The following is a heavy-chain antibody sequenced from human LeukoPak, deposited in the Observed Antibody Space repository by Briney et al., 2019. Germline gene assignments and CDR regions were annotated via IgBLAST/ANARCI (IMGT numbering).Heavy chain of an antibody. J-gene: IGHJ4*02. Sequence: GGSLRLSCAASGFTFDDYTMHWVRQAPGKGLEWVSSISGTDSRTHYADSVKGRFSISRDNSKNTLYLQMNSLRVEDTAVYYCAKGRRTPLVGTTTKSWIDYWGQGTLVTVSS. CDR3: AKGRRTPLVGTTTKSWIDY. D-gene: IGHD1-26*01. CDR2: ISGTDSRT. CDR1: GFTFDDYT. V-gene: IGHV3-23*01.